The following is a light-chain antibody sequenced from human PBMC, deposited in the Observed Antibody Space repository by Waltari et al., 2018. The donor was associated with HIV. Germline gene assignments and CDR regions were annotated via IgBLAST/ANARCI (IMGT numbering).Light chain of an antibody. Sequence: QSALAQPASVSGSPGQSITISCAGAVVDSGPEIYVSWYQQHPSRAPLLSIFMLSRRPSGVSDRFSGASAGMSATLTISGLQRDDEAHYYCSSYSTITSLYVFGTGTRVTVL. CDR3: SSYSTITSLYV. V-gene: IGLV2-14*01. CDR2: MLS. J-gene: IGLJ1*01. CDR1: VVDSGPEIY.